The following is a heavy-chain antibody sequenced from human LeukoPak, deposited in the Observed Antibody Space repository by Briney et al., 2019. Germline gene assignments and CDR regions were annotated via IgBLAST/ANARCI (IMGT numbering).Heavy chain of an antibody. Sequence: GGSLRLSCAASGFTFSSYWMSWVRQAPGKGLEWVANIKQDGSEKYYVDSVKGRFTISRDNAKNSLYLQMNSLRAEDTAVYYCAREENYDWKPAFDPWGQGTLVTVSS. CDR2: IKQDGSEK. CDR3: AREENYDWKPAFDP. J-gene: IGHJ5*02. V-gene: IGHV3-7*01. D-gene: IGHD3-3*01. CDR1: GFTFSSYW.